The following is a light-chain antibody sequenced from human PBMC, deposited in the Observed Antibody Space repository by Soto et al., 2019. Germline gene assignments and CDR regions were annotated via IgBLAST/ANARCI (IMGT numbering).Light chain of an antibody. CDR1: QGIGDT. CDR2: DTS. Sequence: DIVMAQSTATLSLSPAEGATLSCRASQGIGDTLAWYQQKPGQPPRLLIYDTSIRATGVPARFSGSRSGAEFTLTISSLQSEDFEVYYCQHYVTWPLTFGGGTKVDNK. V-gene: IGKV3-15*01. J-gene: IGKJ4*01. CDR3: QHYVTWPLT.